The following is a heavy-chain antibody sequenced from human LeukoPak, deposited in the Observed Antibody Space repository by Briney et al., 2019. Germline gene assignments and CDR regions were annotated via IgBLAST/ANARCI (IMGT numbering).Heavy chain of an antibody. CDR2: IRYDGSNK. CDR3: AKDGYYDFWSGYYEDY. Sequence: GGSLRLSCAASGFTFSSYGMRWVRQAPGKGLEWVAFIRYDGSNKYYADSVKGRFTISRDNSKNTLYLQMNSLRAEDTAVYYCAKDGYYDFWSGYYEDYWGQGTLVTVSS. CDR1: GFTFSSYG. J-gene: IGHJ4*02. D-gene: IGHD3-3*01. V-gene: IGHV3-30*02.